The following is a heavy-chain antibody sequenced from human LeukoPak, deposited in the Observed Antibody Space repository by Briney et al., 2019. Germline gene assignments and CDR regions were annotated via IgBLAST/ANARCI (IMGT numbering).Heavy chain of an antibody. D-gene: IGHD4-17*01. CDR1: GYTFTGYY. V-gene: IGHV1-2*02. J-gene: IGHJ4*02. CDR2: ISPNSGGT. Sequence: ASVKVSCKASGYTFTGYYMHWVRQAPGQGLEWMGWISPNSGGTNYAQKFQGRVTMTRDTSISTAYMELSRLRSDDTAVYYCANGDYEGGLNYFDYWGQGTLVTVSS. CDR3: ANGDYEGGLNYFDY.